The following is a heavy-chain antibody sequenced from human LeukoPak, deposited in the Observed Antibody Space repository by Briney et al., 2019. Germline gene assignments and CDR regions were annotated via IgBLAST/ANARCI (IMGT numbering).Heavy chain of an antibody. J-gene: IGHJ4*02. Sequence: GASLRLSCAASGFIFSNYAMSWVRQAPGKGLEWVSAIGGRDGGTYYADSVKGRFTVSRDDPKNTLYLQMNTVRAEDTAVYYCAKWGDYDILTGYYVPDYWGQGTLVTVS. V-gene: IGHV3-23*01. CDR1: GFIFSNYA. D-gene: IGHD3-9*01. CDR3: AKWGDYDILTGYYVPDY. CDR2: IGGRDGGT.